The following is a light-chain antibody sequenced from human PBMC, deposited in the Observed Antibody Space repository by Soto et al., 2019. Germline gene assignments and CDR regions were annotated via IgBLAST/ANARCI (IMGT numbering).Light chain of an antibody. CDR1: QSVSSN. V-gene: IGKV3-15*01. CDR3: QQYNYWPPIFT. CDR2: GAS. J-gene: IGKJ3*01. Sequence: ERVMTQSPATLSVSPGERATLSCRASQSVSSNLAWYQQTPGQAPRLLIYGASTRTIGIPARFSGSGSGTEFTLTISSLQPEDCAVYDCQQYNYWPPIFTFGPGTKVALK.